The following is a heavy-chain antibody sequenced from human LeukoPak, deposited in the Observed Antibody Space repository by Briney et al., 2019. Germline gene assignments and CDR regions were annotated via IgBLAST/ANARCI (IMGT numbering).Heavy chain of an antibody. Sequence: SGGSLRLSCVVSGLTFSNYWMIWVRQAPGKGLESVAIVNEDGSAKYYLDSVKGRFTISRDNARNSLYLEMNSLRAEDTAVYYCAREHSSDWVKGRFFDCWGQGTLVTVSS. CDR1: GLTFSNYW. D-gene: IGHD6-19*01. CDR3: AREHSSDWVKGRFFDC. J-gene: IGHJ4*02. V-gene: IGHV3-7*01. CDR2: VNEDGSAK.